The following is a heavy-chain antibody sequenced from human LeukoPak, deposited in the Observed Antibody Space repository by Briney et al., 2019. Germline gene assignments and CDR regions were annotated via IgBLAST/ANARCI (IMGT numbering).Heavy chain of an antibody. Sequence: SQTLSLTCAISGDSVSSNSAAWNWIRQSPSRGLEWLGRTYYRSKWYNDYAVSVKSRITINPDTSKNKFSLQLNSVTPEDTAVYFCARGCGGSTSCFGSFGFDPWGQGTLVTVSS. V-gene: IGHV6-1*01. J-gene: IGHJ5*02. CDR1: GDSVSSNSAA. D-gene: IGHD2-2*01. CDR3: ARGCGGSTSCFGSFGFDP. CDR2: TYYRSKWYN.